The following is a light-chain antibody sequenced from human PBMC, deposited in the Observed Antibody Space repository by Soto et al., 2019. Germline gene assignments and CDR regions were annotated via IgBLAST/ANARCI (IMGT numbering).Light chain of an antibody. CDR1: QSIYKW. CDR2: AAS. CDR3: QQADSFPLT. J-gene: IGKJ4*01. Sequence: DIQLTQSPSSVSASIGDRVPISCRASQSIYKWLVWYQQKPGKAPKLLIYAASSLQSGVPSRFSGSGYGTEFTLTISSLQPEDSATYYCQQADSFPLTFGGGTEVAI. V-gene: IGKV1-12*01.